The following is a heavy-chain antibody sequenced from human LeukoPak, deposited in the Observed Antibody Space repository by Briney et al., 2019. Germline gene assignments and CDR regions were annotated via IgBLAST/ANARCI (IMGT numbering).Heavy chain of an antibody. D-gene: IGHD6-19*01. CDR1: GGSISNGSYY. CDR3: ARVLSSYYYYYMDV. Sequence: SETLSLTCTVSGGSISNGSYYWSWIRQPAGKGLEWIGRIYTSGSTNYNPSLKSRVTISVDTSKNQFSLKLSSVTAADTAVYYCARVLSSYYYYYMDVWGKGTTVTVSS. V-gene: IGHV4-61*02. J-gene: IGHJ6*03. CDR2: IYTSGST.